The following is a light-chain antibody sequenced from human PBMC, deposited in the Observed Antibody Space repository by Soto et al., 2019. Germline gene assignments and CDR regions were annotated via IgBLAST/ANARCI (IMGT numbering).Light chain of an antibody. CDR2: AAS. CDR3: QQKYRATWLT. V-gene: IGKV1-39*01. J-gene: IGKJ1*01. Sequence: DIQMTQSPSSLSASVGDRITITCRASQSISRYLYWYQHKPGKAPNLLINAASRMGRGVLSRFSGGGSGTAFPPNISSPLPDDFSTLYCQQKYRATWLTFGQGTKEDVK. CDR1: QSISRY.